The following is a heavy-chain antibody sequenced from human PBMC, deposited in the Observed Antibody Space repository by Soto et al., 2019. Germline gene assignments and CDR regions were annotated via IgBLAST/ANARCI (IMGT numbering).Heavy chain of an antibody. CDR2: ISGSGGST. V-gene: IGHV3-23*01. J-gene: IGHJ3*02. D-gene: IGHD4-17*01. Sequence: GGSLRLSCAAPGFTFSSYAMSWVRHAPGKGQEWVSAISGSGGSTYYADSVKGRFTISRDNSKNTLYLQLNSLRAEDTAVYYCAKQAYGATAPAAFDIWRQGTMVNV. CDR1: GFTFSSYA. CDR3: AKQAYGATAPAAFDI.